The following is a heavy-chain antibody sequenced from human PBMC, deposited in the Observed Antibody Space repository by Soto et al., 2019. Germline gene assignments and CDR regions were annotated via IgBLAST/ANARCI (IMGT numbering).Heavy chain of an antibody. J-gene: IGHJ4*02. Sequence: EVQVLVSGGGLVQPGWSLRLSCAATGFTFSDFAMSWVRQAPGKGLEWVSRIYGGGNGPHYADSVKGRVTISRDNSKNTLYLQMNSLRAEDTAVYYCAKMEGMDPWAYSFDYWGQGTLVTVSS. CDR2: IYGGGNGP. CDR3: AKMEGMDPWAYSFDY. D-gene: IGHD2-2*03. CDR1: GFTFSDFA. V-gene: IGHV3-23*01.